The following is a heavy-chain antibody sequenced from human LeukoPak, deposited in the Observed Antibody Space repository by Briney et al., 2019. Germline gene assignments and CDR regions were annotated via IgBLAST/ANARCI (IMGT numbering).Heavy chain of an antibody. CDR3: ARMSGTFAFDY. CDR1: GFSLSTSGMR. CDR2: IVWDDNK. Sequence: SGPTLANPTQTLTLTCTFSGFSLSTSGMRVSWIRQPPGKALEWLARIVWDDNKFYSTSLKTRLTISKDTSKNQVVLTMTNMDPVDTATYYCARMSGTFAFDYWGQGTLVTVSS. J-gene: IGHJ4*02. D-gene: IGHD1-26*01. V-gene: IGHV2-70*04.